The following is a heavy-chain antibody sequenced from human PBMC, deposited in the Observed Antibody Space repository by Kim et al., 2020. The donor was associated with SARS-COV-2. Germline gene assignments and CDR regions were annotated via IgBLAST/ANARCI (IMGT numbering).Heavy chain of an antibody. Sequence: SETLSLTCAVYGGSFSGYYWSWIRQPPGKGLEWIGEINHSGSTNYNPSLKSRVTISVDTSKNQFSLKLSSVTAADTAVYYCASVATNSRWFDPWGQGTLV. V-gene: IGHV4-34*01. CDR2: INHSGST. J-gene: IGHJ5*02. D-gene: IGHD1-26*01. CDR1: GGSFSGYY. CDR3: ASVATNSRWFDP.